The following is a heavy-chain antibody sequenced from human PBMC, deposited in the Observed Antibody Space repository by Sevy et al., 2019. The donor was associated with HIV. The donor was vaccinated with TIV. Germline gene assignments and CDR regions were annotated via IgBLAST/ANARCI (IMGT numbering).Heavy chain of an antibody. Sequence: SETLSLTCTVSGDSIIDYYWSWIRQPPGKGLEWIGYIHNRGRYNYNPSLKSRVTISGDVSKNQLSLKLSSVTAADTAVYYCARDTSGYSSGRYPYYHYYGIDVWGQGTTVTVSS. V-gene: IGHV4-59*01. CDR2: IHNRGRY. J-gene: IGHJ6*02. CDR3: ARDTSGYSSGRYPYYHYYGIDV. D-gene: IGHD6-19*01. CDR1: GDSIIDYY.